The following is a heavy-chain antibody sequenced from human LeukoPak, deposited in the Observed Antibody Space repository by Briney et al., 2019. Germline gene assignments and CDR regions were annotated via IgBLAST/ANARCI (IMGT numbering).Heavy chain of an antibody. V-gene: IGHV3-74*01. J-gene: IGHJ4*02. CDR3: TQQGGNPAY. CDR1: GLTFSSHW. Sequence: GGSLRLSCAASGLTFSSHWMHWVRQAPGKGLVWVSRITNDGSSTTYADSVKGRLTISRDNAKNMLYLQVNSLRAEDTAVYCATQQGGNPAYWGQGTLVTVSS. D-gene: IGHD1-14*01. CDR2: ITNDGSST.